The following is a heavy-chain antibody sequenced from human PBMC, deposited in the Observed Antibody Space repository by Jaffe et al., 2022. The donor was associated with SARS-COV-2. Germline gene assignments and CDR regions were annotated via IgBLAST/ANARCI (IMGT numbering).Heavy chain of an antibody. CDR1: GFTFSSYA. CDR2: ISYDGSNK. Sequence: QVQLVESGGGVVQPGRSLRLSCAASGFTFSSYAMHWVRQAPGKGLEWVAVISYDGSNKYYADSVKGRFTISRDNSKNTLYLQMNSLRAEDTAVYYCARDRHRPPFLGPLDVWGKGTTVTVSS. D-gene: IGHD1-26*01. CDR3: ARDRHRPPFLGPLDV. V-gene: IGHV3-30*04. J-gene: IGHJ6*04.